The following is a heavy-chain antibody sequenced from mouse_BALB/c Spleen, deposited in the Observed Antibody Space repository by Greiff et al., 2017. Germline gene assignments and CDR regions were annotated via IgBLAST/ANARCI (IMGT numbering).Heavy chain of an antibody. J-gene: IGHJ2*01. CDR3: ARSGDYGPFDY. V-gene: IGHV1-4*01. Sequence: VQLQQSGAELARPGASVKMSCKASGYTFTSYTMHWVKQRPGQGLEWIGYINPSSGYTNYNQKFKDEATLTADKSSSTAYMQLSSLTSEDSAVYYCARSGDYGPFDYWGQGTTLTVSS. CDR1: GYTFTSYT. CDR2: INPSSGYT. D-gene: IGHD2-4*01.